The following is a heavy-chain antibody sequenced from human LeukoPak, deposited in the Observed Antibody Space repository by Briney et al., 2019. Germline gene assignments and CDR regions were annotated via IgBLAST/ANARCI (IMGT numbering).Heavy chain of an antibody. CDR1: GGSISSYY. CDR3: ARVAQLERHADY. D-gene: IGHD1-1*01. Sequence: KASETLSLTCTVSGGSISSYYWSWIRQPPGKGLEWIGYIYYSGSTNYNPSLKSRVTISVDTSKNQFSLKLSSVTAADTAVYYCARVAQLERHADYWGQGTLVTVSS. CDR2: IYYSGST. V-gene: IGHV4-59*01. J-gene: IGHJ4*02.